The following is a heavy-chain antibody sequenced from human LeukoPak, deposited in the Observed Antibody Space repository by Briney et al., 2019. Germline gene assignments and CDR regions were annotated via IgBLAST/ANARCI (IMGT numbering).Heavy chain of an antibody. CDR3: AKALLRYFDWEFDY. CDR2: ISGSGGST. Sequence: GGSLRLSCATSQFNFNSYGMTWVRQAPGKGLEWVSSISGSGGSTQYADSAQGRFTISRDNSKNTLYLQMNSLRAEDTAVYYCAKALLRYFDWEFDYWGQGTLVTVSS. D-gene: IGHD3-9*01. V-gene: IGHV3-23*01. J-gene: IGHJ4*02. CDR1: QFNFNSYG.